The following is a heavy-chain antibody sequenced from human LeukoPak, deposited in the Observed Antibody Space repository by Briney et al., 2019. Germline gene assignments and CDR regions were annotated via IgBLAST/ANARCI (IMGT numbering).Heavy chain of an antibody. CDR3: FIKYSGSTGTTYL. V-gene: IGHV3-73*01. CDR1: GFTLGYSA. Sequence: GALRLSFAASGFTLGYSAMHWVRQASGKGLELLCLIRSKARNYAAAYAASVQGSFTVSRDDSKNTEDLQMNSLKTEDTAVYYCFIKYSGSTGTTYLWGQGTLVTVSS. J-gene: IGHJ5*02. CDR2: IRSKARNYAA. D-gene: IGHD1-14*01.